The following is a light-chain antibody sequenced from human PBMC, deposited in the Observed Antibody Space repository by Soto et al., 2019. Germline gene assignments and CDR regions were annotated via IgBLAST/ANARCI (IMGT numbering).Light chain of an antibody. CDR1: QNIFSY. CDR2: KAS. J-gene: IGKJ1*01. V-gene: IGKV1-5*03. CDR3: QQDASYPT. Sequence: DIQMTQSPSTLSASVGDRVTSTCRASQNIFSYLAWYQQTPGKDPQLFIFKASILEIADPSRFSGSGSEKEFTITNNSLQPDDFTTYYCQQDASYPTFGQETKVEI.